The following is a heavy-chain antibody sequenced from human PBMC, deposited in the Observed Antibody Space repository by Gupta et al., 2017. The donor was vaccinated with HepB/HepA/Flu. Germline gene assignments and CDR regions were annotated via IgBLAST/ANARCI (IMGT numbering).Heavy chain of an antibody. CDR1: GLNFSGSD. J-gene: IGHJ6*02. Sequence: EVQLAESGGGLVQPGGSLKLSCAASGLNFSGSDMHWVRQAPGKGLEWLGRITTKTNNYATAYAASVKGRFTISRDDPNYTAYLQMNSLEADDTAVYFCTRVDVSASFCGLDVWGQGTTVTVSS. D-gene: IGHD5-12*01. CDR3: TRVDVSASFCGLDV. V-gene: IGHV3-73*01. CDR2: ITTKTNNYAT.